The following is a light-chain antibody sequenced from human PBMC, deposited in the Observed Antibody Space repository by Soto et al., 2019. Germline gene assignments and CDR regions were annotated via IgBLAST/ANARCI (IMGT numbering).Light chain of an antibody. CDR2: RDT. Sequence: QSVLTQPPSASGTPGQRVTMSCSGSNSNIGINTVNWYQQLPGTAPKLLIYRDTRRPSGVPDRFSGSKSGASASLAISGPQPDDEADYYCAAWDDSLNGFVFGAGTKVTV. V-gene: IGLV1-44*01. J-gene: IGLJ1*01. CDR1: NSNIGINT. CDR3: AAWDDSLNGFV.